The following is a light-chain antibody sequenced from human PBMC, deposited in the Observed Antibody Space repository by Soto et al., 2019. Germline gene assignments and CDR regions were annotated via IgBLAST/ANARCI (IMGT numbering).Light chain of an antibody. J-gene: IGKJ4*01. CDR3: QQYKSYSLT. CDR1: QSISSW. Sequence: DIQMTQSPSTLSASVGDRVTITCRASQSISSWLAWYQQKPGKAPKLLIYKASSLESGVPSRFSGSGSGTEFTLTISSLQPDDFATYNCQQYKSYSLTFGGGTRVEIK. V-gene: IGKV1-5*03. CDR2: KAS.